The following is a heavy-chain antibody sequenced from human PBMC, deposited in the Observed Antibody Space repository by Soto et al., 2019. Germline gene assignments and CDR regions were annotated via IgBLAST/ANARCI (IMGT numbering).Heavy chain of an antibody. CDR3: AKDRVSGYANYFDY. J-gene: IGHJ4*02. Sequence: PGGSLRLSCAASGFTVSGNYMSWVRQAPGKGLEWVSVIYSGGSTYYADSVKGRFTISRHNSKNTLYLQMNSLRAEDTAVYYCAKDRVSGYANYFDYWGQGTLVTVSS. CDR1: GFTVSGNY. CDR2: IYSGGST. V-gene: IGHV3-53*01. D-gene: IGHD5-12*01.